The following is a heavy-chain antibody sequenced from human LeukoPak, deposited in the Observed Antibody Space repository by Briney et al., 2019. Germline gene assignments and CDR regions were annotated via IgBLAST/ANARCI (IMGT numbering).Heavy chain of an antibody. CDR1: GYTFTSYG. CDR2: ISAYNGNT. CDR3: ARYYYDSSGYYSYFDY. Sequence: ASVNVSCKASGYTFTSYGISWVRQAPGQGLEWMGWISAYNGNTNYAQKLQGRVTMTTDTSTSTAYMELRSLRSDDTAVYYCARYYYDSSGYYSYFDYWGQGTLVTVSS. J-gene: IGHJ4*02. V-gene: IGHV1-18*01. D-gene: IGHD3-22*01.